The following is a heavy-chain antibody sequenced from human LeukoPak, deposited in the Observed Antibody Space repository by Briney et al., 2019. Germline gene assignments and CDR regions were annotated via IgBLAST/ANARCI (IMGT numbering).Heavy chain of an antibody. CDR3: ASEYCSGGSCFALFDY. Sequence: SVKVSCKASGGTFSSYAISWVRQAPGQGLKWMGRIIPIFGTANYAQKFQGRVTITTDESTSTAYMELSSLRSEDTAVYYCASEYCSGGSCFALFDYWGQGTLVTVSS. CDR2: IIPIFGTA. CDR1: GGTFSSYA. J-gene: IGHJ4*02. D-gene: IGHD2-15*01. V-gene: IGHV1-69*05.